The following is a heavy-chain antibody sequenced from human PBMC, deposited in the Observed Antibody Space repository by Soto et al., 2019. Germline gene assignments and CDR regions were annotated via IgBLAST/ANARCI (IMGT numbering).Heavy chain of an antibody. D-gene: IGHD4-17*01. CDR3: ARDPYGYGGFDY. CDR1: GFTFSSYG. CDR2: IWYDGSNK. Sequence: GGSLRLSCAASGFTFSSYGMHWVRQAPGKGLEWVAVIWYDGSNKYYADSVKVRFTISRDNSKNTLYLQMNSLRAEDTAVYYCARDPYGYGGFDYWGQGTLVTVSS. J-gene: IGHJ4*02. V-gene: IGHV3-33*01.